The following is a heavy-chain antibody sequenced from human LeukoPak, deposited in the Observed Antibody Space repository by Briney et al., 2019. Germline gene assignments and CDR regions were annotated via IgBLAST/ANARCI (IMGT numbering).Heavy chain of an antibody. CDR2: INPNSGGT. Sequence: GASVKVSCKASGSTFTGYYMHWVRQAPGQGLEWMGWINPNSGGTKYAQKFQDRVTMTRDTSISTAYMELSRLRSDDTAVYYCARGVDTDYFDYWGQGTLVTVSS. V-gene: IGHV1-2*02. CDR1: GSTFTGYY. D-gene: IGHD2-2*02. J-gene: IGHJ4*02. CDR3: ARGVDTDYFDY.